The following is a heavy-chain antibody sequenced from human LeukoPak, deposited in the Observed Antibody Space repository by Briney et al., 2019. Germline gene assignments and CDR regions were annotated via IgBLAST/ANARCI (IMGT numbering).Heavy chain of an antibody. CDR3: ARLLRSVSFSDV. CDR2: MYHSGNI. Sequence: SETLSLTCIVSGYSITSGYHWGWIRQPPGQGLEWIGTMYHSGNINYNPSLKSRVTVSVDTSKNQFSLKLDSVTAADTAVFYCARLLRSVSFSDVWGQGILVTVSS. CDR1: GYSITSGYH. V-gene: IGHV4-38-2*02. D-gene: IGHD5/OR15-5a*01. J-gene: IGHJ4*02.